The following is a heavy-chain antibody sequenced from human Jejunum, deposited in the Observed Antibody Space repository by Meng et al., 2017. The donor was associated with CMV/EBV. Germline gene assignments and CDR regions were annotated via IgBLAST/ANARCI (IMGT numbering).Heavy chain of an antibody. CDR1: GFTLSNYA. Sequence: ADGFTLSNYAMSGARQAPGKGLEWVSTISGSGSSTYYADSVRGQFAISRDNSENTVYLQVHSLRAGDTAVYYCARDLVAATALNNWGQGTRVTVSS. CDR2: ISGSGSST. D-gene: IGHD1-26*01. J-gene: IGHJ4*02. CDR3: ARDLVAATALNN. V-gene: IGHV3-23*01.